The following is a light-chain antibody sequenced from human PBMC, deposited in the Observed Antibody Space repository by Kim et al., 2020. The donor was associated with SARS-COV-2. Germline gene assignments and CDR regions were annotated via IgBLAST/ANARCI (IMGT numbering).Light chain of an antibody. CDR1: RSNIGRNY. V-gene: IGLV1-47*01. J-gene: IGLJ1*01. Sequence: QSALTQPPSASGTPGQRVTISCSGSRSNIGRNYVYWYHQVPGTAPKLLIHDTDQRPSGVPDRFSGSKSDTSASLAISGLRSEDEADYYCATWDDSMGAYVFGTGTKVTVL. CDR2: DTD. CDR3: ATWDDSMGAYV.